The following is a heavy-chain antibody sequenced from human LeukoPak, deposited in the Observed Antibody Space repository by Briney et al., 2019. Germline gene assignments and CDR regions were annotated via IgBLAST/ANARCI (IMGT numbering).Heavy chain of an antibody. CDR3: ARDPLGEYWFDP. V-gene: IGHV6-1*01. CDR1: GDSVSSNTAA. CDR2: TYYRSKWEN. Sequence: SQTLSLTCAISGDSVSSNTAAWHWIRQSPSRGLEWRGRTYYRSKWENDYAVSVKSRISINPDTSKNQFSLQLNSVTPEDTAVYYCARDPLGEYWFDPWGQGTLVTVSS. J-gene: IGHJ5*02. D-gene: IGHD2/OR15-2a*01.